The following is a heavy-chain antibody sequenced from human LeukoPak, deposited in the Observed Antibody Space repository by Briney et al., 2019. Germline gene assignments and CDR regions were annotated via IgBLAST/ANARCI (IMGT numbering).Heavy chain of an antibody. J-gene: IGHJ6*03. V-gene: IGHV4-59*01. D-gene: IGHD2-21*01. CDR3: ARSISDPPYYYYYMDV. Sequence: SETLSLTCTVSGGSIRSYYWSWIRQPPGKGLEWIGYIYYSGSTNYNPSLKRRVTISVDTSKNQFSLKLSSVTAADTAVYYCARSISDPPYYYYYMDVWGKGTTVTVSS. CDR2: IYYSGST. CDR1: GGSIRSYY.